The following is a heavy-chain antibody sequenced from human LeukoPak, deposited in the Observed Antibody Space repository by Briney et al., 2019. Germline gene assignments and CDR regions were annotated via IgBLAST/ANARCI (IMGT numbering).Heavy chain of an antibody. CDR3: ARGYCSSTRCYNEY. CDR1: GYTFTGYY. CDR2: INPNSGGT. V-gene: IGHV1-2*02. D-gene: IGHD2-2*01. Sequence: ASVKVSCTASGYTFTGYYMHWVRQAPGQGLEWMGWINPNSGGTNYAQKFQGRVTMTRDTSISTAYMELSRLRSDDTAVYYCARGYCSSTRCYNEYWGQGTLVTVSS. J-gene: IGHJ4*02.